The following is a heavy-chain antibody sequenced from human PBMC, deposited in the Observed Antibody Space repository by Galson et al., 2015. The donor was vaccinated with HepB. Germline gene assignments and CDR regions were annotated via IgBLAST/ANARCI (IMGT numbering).Heavy chain of an antibody. J-gene: IGHJ4*02. V-gene: IGHV3-21*01. D-gene: IGHD3-9*01. CDR2: ISSSSSYI. CDR1: GFTFSSYS. Sequence: SLRLSCAASGFTFSSYSMNWVRQAPGKGLEWVSSISSSSSYIYYADSVKGRFTISRDNAKNSLYLQMNSLRAEDTAVYYCARAHYDILTGYYNVVDEFDYWGQGTLVTVSS. CDR3: ARAHYDILTGYYNVVDEFDY.